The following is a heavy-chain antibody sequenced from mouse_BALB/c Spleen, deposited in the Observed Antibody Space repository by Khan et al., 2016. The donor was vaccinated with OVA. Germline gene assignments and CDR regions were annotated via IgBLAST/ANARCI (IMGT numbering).Heavy chain of an antibody. D-gene: IGHD2-14*01. Sequence: QVQLQQSGAELARPGASVKMSCKASGYTFTSYTIHWIKLRPGRGLEWIGYINPSTGYTNYNQKFKDKATFTAGKSSNTAYMQLSSLTSDDSAVYNCVGSEGYYRYDGWFAYWGLGTLVTVSS. J-gene: IGHJ3*01. CDR1: GYTFTSYT. V-gene: IGHV1-4*01. CDR3: VGSEGYYRYDGWFAY. CDR2: INPSTGYT.